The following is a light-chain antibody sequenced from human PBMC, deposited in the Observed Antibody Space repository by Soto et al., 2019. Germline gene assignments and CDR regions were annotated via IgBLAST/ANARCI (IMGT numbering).Light chain of an antibody. CDR3: QEYGNSALA. V-gene: IGKV3-20*01. CDR1: QSLRSDY. CDR2: GVS. Sequence: RSPATLSLAAVDRSTLSSGASQSLRSDYFAWYQQRPGQPRRVIIFGVSTRATAIPDRFTRSPSGRAFHLSMGRREREDVPLYYCQEYGNSALAFGGGQRVGIK. J-gene: IGKJ4*01.